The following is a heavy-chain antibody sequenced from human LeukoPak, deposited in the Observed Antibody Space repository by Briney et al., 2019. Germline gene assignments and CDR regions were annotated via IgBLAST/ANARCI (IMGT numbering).Heavy chain of an antibody. J-gene: IGHJ4*02. CDR3: ARDLSLGSGWYGY. D-gene: IGHD6-19*01. V-gene: IGHV3-21*01. Sequence: SGGSLRLSCAASGFTFSNYGMNWVRQAPGKGLEWVSSMSSSSTYIYYADSVKGRFTISRDNAKNSVFLQMISLRAEDTAVYYCARDLSLGSGWYGYWGQGTLVTVSS. CDR1: GFTFSNYG. CDR2: MSSSSTYI.